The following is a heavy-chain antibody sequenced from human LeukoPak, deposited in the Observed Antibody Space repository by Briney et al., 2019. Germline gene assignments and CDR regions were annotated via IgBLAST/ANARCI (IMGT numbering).Heavy chain of an antibody. CDR2: IYSGGST. V-gene: IGHV3-53*01. J-gene: IGHJ4*02. CDR1: GFTVSSNY. D-gene: IGHD7-27*01. CDR3: ARTITGEFDY. Sequence: GGSLSLSCAASGFTVSSNYMSWVRQAPGKGLEWVSVIYSGGSTYYADSVKGRFTISRDNSKNTLYLQMNSLRAEDTAVYYCARTITGEFDYWGQGTLVTVSS.